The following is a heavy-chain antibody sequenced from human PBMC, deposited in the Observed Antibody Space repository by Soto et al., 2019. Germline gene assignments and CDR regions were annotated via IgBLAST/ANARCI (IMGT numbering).Heavy chain of an antibody. Sequence: EVHLLESGGNLVQPGGSLRLSCAASGFTFSSYAMSWVRQAPGKGPEWVSSISGSGDVIHYADSVKGRFTISRDNSKNTLWLQMNRLRAEDTAIYYCAKAIRFLAMAIDNWGQGAMVTVSS. V-gene: IGHV3-23*01. CDR3: AKAIRFLAMAIDN. CDR2: ISGSGDVI. J-gene: IGHJ4*02. D-gene: IGHD2-8*01. CDR1: GFTFSSYA.